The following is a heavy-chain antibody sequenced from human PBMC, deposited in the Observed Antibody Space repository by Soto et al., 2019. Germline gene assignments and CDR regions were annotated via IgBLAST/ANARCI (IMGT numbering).Heavy chain of an antibody. J-gene: IGHJ6*02. CDR3: ARADRTLVTSYGLDV. CDR2: INHSGTT. V-gene: IGHV4-34*01. Sequence: PSETLSLTCAVSGGSFSGFYWTWIRQPPGEGLEWIGEINHSGTTNFNPSLRSRLTISLDSSKKHFSLKLTSMTAADAAVYYCARADRTLVTSYGLDVWGQGTTVTVS. D-gene: IGHD2-21*02. CDR1: GGSFSGFY.